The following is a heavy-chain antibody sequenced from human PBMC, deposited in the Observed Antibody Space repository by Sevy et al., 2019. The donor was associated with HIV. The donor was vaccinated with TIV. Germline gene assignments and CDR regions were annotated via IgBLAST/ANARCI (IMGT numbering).Heavy chain of an antibody. V-gene: IGHV4-38-2*01. Sequence: SETLSLTCAVSGYSISSGYYWGWIRQPQGKGLEWIGSIYHGGSTYYTPSLKSRVTISVDTSKNQFSLKLSSVTAADTAVYYCARARYYDSSAYYYFDYWGQGTLATVSS. CDR1: GYSISSGYY. J-gene: IGHJ4*02. CDR2: IYHGGST. D-gene: IGHD3-22*01. CDR3: ARARYYDSSAYYYFDY.